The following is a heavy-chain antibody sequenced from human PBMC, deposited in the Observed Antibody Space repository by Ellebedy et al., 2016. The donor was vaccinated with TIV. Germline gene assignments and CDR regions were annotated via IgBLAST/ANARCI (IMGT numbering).Heavy chain of an antibody. CDR3: ARGDKYYSESSGYYYTY. CDR1: GYTFTSYF. J-gene: IGHJ4*02. V-gene: IGHV1-46*01. CDR2: INPSGGDT. D-gene: IGHD3-22*01. Sequence: ASVKVSCKASGYTFTSYFMYWVRQAPGQGLEWMGIINPSGGDTNYAQRFQGRVTMTRDTSTSTVYMELSSLRSEDTAVYYCARGDKYYSESSGYYYTYWGQGTLVAVSS.